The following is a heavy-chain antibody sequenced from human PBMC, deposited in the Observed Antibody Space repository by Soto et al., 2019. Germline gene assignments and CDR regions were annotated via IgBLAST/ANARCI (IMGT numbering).Heavy chain of an antibody. D-gene: IGHD5-18*01. Sequence: GESLKISCKGSGYSFTGYWIGWVRQMPGKGLEWMGIIYPGDSDTRYSPSFQGQVTISADKSISTAYLQWSSLKASDTAMYYCARGTTAMANYYYYGMDVWGQGTTVTVSS. J-gene: IGHJ6*02. V-gene: IGHV5-51*01. CDR3: ARGTTAMANYYYYGMDV. CDR1: GYSFTGYW. CDR2: IYPGDSDT.